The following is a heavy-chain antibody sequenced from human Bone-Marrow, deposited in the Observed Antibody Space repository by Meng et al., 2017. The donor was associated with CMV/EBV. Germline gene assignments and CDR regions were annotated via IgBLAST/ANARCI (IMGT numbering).Heavy chain of an antibody. CDR1: GYTFTSYG. D-gene: IGHD2-2*02. Sequence: ASVKVSCKASGYTFTSYGISWVRQAPGQGLEWMGIINPSGGSTSYAQKFQGRVTMTRDTSTSTVYMELSSLRSEDTAVYYCARDQGYCSSTSCYTGYYYYGMDVWGQGTTVTVSS. CDR2: INPSGGST. J-gene: IGHJ6*02. V-gene: IGHV1-46*01. CDR3: ARDQGYCSSTSCYTGYYYYGMDV.